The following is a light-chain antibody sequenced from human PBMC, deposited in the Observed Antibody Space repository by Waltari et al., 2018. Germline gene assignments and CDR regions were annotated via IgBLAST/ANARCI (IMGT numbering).Light chain of an antibody. CDR1: TGGVTTSTY. CDR2: STK. Sequence: QTVVTQEPSLTVSPGGTVTPTCAASTGGVTTSTYPNWFQQKPGHAPRPLIYSTKNKHSSTPARFSGSLLGGKAALTLSGVQPEDEADYYCLLYYGGSWVFGGGTKLTVL. J-gene: IGLJ3*02. V-gene: IGLV7-43*01. CDR3: LLYYGGSWV.